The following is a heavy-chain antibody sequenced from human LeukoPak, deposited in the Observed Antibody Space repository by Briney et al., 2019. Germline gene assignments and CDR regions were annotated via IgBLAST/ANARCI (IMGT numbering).Heavy chain of an antibody. CDR1: GGSISNYY. CDR2: IYHSGSA. D-gene: IGHD3-3*01. V-gene: IGHV4-59*12. CDR3: ARDSLSDFWSGYRFDP. Sequence: SETLSLTCTVSGGSISNYYWSWIRQPPGKGLEWIAYIYHSGSANYNPSLKSRVIMSVDTSKNQFSLRLSSVTAADTTVYYCARDSLSDFWSGYRFDPWGQGTLVTVSS. J-gene: IGHJ5*02.